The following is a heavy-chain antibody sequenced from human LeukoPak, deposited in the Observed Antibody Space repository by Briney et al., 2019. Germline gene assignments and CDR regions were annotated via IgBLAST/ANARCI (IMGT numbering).Heavy chain of an antibody. V-gene: IGHV1-2*02. CDR2: IIPIFGTA. D-gene: IGHD3-10*01. CDR1: GYTFTGYY. J-gene: IGHJ5*02. Sequence: ASVKVSCKASGYTFTGYYMHWVRQAPGQGLEWMGGIIPIFGTANYAQKFQGRVTITTNTSISTAYMELSNLRSEDTAVYYCARALKGNYYSGSGTYRWFAPWGQGTLVTVSS. CDR3: ARALKGNYYSGSGTYRWFAP.